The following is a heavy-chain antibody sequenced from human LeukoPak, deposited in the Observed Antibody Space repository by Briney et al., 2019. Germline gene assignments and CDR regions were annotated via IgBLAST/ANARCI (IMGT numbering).Heavy chain of an antibody. CDR1: GYTFTSYY. J-gene: IGHJ4*02. D-gene: IGHD3-22*01. CDR3: ARRTAIVKNYYDSSGLYVWDY. CDR2: INPSGGST. V-gene: IGHV1-46*01. Sequence: ASVKVSCKASGYTFTSYYMHWVRQAPGQGLEWMGIINPSGGSTSYAQKFQGRVTVTRDMSTSTVYMELSSLRSEDTAVYYCARRTAIVKNYYDSSGLYVWDYWGQGTLVTVSS.